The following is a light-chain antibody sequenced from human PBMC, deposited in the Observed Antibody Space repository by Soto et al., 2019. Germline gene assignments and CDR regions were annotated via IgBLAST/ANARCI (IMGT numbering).Light chain of an antibody. J-gene: IGKJ2*01. Sequence: DIVMTQSPLSLPVTPGEPASISCRSSQSLLHSNGYNYLDWYLQKPGQSPQLLIYLSSNRASGVSNWFSGSCSDTYFTLQISRVDAEDVGVYYCMQDQRLPYTFGEGTKLEIK. CDR2: LSS. CDR1: QSLLHSNGYNY. V-gene: IGKV2-28*01. CDR3: MQDQRLPYT.